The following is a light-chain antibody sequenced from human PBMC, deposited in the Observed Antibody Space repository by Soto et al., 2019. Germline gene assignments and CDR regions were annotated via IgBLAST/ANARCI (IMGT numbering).Light chain of an antibody. Sequence: EIVMTQSPATLSVSPGERATLSCRASQRLSSNLAWYQQKPGQAPRLLIYGVSTRATGVPARFSGSGSGTDFTLTISRLDPEDFAVYYCQHYDRAPMWTFGQGTKVDI. CDR2: GVS. CDR3: QHYDRAPMWT. CDR1: QRLSSN. V-gene: IGKV3-15*01. J-gene: IGKJ1*01.